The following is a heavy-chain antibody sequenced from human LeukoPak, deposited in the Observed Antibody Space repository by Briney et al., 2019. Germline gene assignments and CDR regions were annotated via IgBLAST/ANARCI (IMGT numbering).Heavy chain of an antibody. CDR2: IYTSGRT. Sequence: SETLSLTCTVSGDSLKNHYWSWIRQPAGKGLEGIGRIYTSGRTKYNPSLESRVTISVDTSRNQISLRLSSVTAADTAVYYCTARIVGVPFDYWGQGTLVTASS. D-gene: IGHD1-26*01. J-gene: IGHJ4*02. CDR3: TARIVGVPFDY. CDR1: GDSLKNHY. V-gene: IGHV4-4*07.